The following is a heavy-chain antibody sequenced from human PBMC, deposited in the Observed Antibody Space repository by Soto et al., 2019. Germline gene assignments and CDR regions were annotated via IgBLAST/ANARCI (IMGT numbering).Heavy chain of an antibody. J-gene: IGHJ1*01. D-gene: IGHD3-22*01. CDR1: GGTFSSYT. CDR2: IIPILGIA. Sequence: QVQLVQSGAEVKKPGSSVKVSCKASGGTFSSYTISWVRQAPGQGLEWMGRIIPILGIANYAQKFQGRVTITADKSTSTAYMELSSLRSEDTAVYYCARDSPKDSSGYYAEYFQHWGQRTVVTVSS. CDR3: ARDSPKDSSGYYAEYFQH. V-gene: IGHV1-69*08.